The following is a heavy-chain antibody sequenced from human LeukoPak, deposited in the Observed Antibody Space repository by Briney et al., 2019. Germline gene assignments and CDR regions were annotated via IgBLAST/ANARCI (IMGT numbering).Heavy chain of an antibody. CDR2: INYSGST. J-gene: IGHJ3*02. CDR1: GGSISGYY. D-gene: IGHD3-9*01. V-gene: IGHV4-59*01. CDR3: ARYFDWPWAFDI. Sequence: KASETLSLTCSVSGGSISGYYWSWIRQPPGKGLEWIGYINYSGSTNYNPSLKSRVTISLDTSKSQFSLKLTSVTAADTAVFYCARYFDWPWAFDIWGLGTMVTVSS.